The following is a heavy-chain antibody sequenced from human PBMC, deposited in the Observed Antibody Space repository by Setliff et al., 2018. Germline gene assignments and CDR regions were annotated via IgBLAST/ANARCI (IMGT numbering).Heavy chain of an antibody. CDR1: GFILSDYY. CDR2: ISRGATTT. CDR3: ARDNVMLDDSRGIFYPWFDP. Sequence: LRLSCAASGFILSDYYMSWIRQTPGKGLEWVAYISRGATTTYYTDSVKGRFTISRDDGKNSLYLQMNSLRGEDTAVYYCARDNVMLDDSRGIFYPWFDPWGQGTLVTVSS. D-gene: IGHD3-16*01. V-gene: IGHV3-11*01. J-gene: IGHJ5*02.